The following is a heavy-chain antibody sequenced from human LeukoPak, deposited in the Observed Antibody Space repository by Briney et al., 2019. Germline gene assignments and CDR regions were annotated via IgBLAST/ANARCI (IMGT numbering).Heavy chain of an antibody. V-gene: IGHV1-18*01. J-gene: IGHJ1*01. CDR1: GYTFTSYG. CDR3: ARESHYYDSSGDFQH. Sequence: ATVKVSCKASGYTFTSYGISWVRQAPGQGLEWMGWISAYNGNTNYAQKLQGRVTMTTDTSTSTAYMELRSLRSDDTAVYYCARESHYYDSSGDFQHWGQGTQVTVSS. D-gene: IGHD3-22*01. CDR2: ISAYNGNT.